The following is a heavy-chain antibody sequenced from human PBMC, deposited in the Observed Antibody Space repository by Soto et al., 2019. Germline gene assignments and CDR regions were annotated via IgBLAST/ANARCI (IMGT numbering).Heavy chain of an antibody. D-gene: IGHD3-9*01. J-gene: IGHJ5*02. CDR1: GDSITSDGYS. Sequence: QLQLQEAGSGLVKPSQTLSLTCGVSGDSITSDGYSWSWLRQPPGKGLEWIGYIHYTGATLFNPSLESRLTISRDTSKNQFSLKMTSVTAADTAVYFCARGLPNYFGLHGFDPWGQGVLVTVSS. CDR3: ARGLPNYFGLHGFDP. CDR2: IHYTGAT. V-gene: IGHV4-30-2*01.